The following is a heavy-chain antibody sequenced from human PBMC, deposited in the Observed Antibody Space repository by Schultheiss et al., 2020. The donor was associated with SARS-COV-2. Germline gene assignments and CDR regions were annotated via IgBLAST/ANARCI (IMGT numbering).Heavy chain of an antibody. J-gene: IGHJ6*02. D-gene: IGHD3-3*01. V-gene: IGHV3-64*02. CDR3: ARDRSVTISLDV. CDR1: GFTFSSYA. CDR2: ISSNGGST. Sequence: SLKISCAASGFTFSSYAMHWVRQAPGKGLEYVSAISSNGGSTYYADSVKGRFTISRDNAKNSLYLQMNSLRAEDTAVYYCARDRSVTISLDVWGQGTTVTVSS.